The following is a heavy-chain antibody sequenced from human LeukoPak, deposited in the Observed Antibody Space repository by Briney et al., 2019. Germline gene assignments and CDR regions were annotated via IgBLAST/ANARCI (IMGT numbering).Heavy chain of an antibody. CDR1: GYSFTSYW. V-gene: IGHV5-51*01. J-gene: IGHJ4*02. Sequence: GESLQISCKGSGYSFTSYWIAWVRQMPGKGLEWMGIIHPGDSDTRYSPSLRGQVTISADKSISTAYLQWSSLKASDTAMYYCARQGGSSYDYWGQGTLVAVSS. CDR3: ARQGGSSYDY. CDR2: IHPGDSDT. D-gene: IGHD6-13*01.